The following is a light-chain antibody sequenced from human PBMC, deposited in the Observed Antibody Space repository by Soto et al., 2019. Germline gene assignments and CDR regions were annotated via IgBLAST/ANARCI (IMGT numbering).Light chain of an antibody. J-gene: IGKJ2*01. Sequence: DIVMTQSPLSLPVTPGEPASISCRSSQSLLHSNGYNYLDWYLQKPGQSPQLLIYLGSNRASGVPDRFSRSGSGPEFTLKISRVEAEDVGVYYCMQALQTPYTFGQGTKLEIK. CDR1: QSLLHSNGYNY. CDR3: MQALQTPYT. CDR2: LGS. V-gene: IGKV2-28*01.